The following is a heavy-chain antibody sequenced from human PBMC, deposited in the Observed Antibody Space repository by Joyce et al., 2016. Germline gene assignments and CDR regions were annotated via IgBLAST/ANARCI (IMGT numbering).Heavy chain of an antibody. CDR3: ARWHSYPSGAFDF. D-gene: IGHD1-26*01. Sequence: QVQLRESGPGLVKPSETLSLTCTVSGDFVSSGSYFWSWIRQPPRKTLEWLGYISYTGNTNFNPSFKSRLTISIDTSKSQFSLKLGSVTAADTAVYFCARWHSYPSGAFDFWGPGSLVSVSS. J-gene: IGHJ4*02. V-gene: IGHV4-61*01. CDR2: ISYTGNT. CDR1: GDFVSSGSYF.